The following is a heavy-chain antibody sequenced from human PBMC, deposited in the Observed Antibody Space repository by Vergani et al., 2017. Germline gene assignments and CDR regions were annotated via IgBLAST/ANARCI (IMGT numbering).Heavy chain of an antibody. Sequence: QVQLVQSGAEVKKPGASVKVSCKASGYTFTSYGISWVRQAPGQGLEWMGWINPNSGGTNYAQKFQGRVTMTRDTSISTAYMELSRLRSDDTAVYYCARDLRSYYGHFDYWGQGTLVTVSS. CDR1: GYTFTSYG. CDR3: ARDLRSYYGHFDY. CDR2: INPNSGGT. V-gene: IGHV1-2*02. J-gene: IGHJ4*02. D-gene: IGHD1-26*01.